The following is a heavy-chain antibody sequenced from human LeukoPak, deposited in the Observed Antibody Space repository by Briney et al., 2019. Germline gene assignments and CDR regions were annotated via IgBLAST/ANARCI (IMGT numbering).Heavy chain of an antibody. V-gene: IGHV3-15*01. D-gene: IGHD2-2*01. CDR1: GFTFSIAW. J-gene: IGHJ4*02. Sequence: PGGSLRLSCAASGFTFSIAWMSWVRQAPGKGLEWVGRVKSKTDGGTTDYAAPVKGRFTISRDDSRNTLYLQMNSLNTEDTAVYYCSTFSVVPASIWGQGTLVTVSS. CDR3: STFSVVPASI. CDR2: VKSKTDGGTT.